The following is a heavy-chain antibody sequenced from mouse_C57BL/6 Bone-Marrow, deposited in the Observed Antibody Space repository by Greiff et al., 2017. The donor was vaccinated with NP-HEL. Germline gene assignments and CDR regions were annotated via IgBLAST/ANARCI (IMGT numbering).Heavy chain of an antibody. D-gene: IGHD1-1*01. Sequence: VKLMESGPGLVQPSQSLSITCTVSGFSLTSYGVHWVRQSPGKGLEWLGVIWSGGSTDYNAAFISRLSISKDNSKSQVFFKMNSLQADDTAIYYCARNKGHYYGSIYYAMDYWGQGTSVTVSS. CDR3: ARNKGHYYGSIYYAMDY. V-gene: IGHV2-2*01. CDR1: GFSLTSYG. J-gene: IGHJ4*01. CDR2: IWSGGST.